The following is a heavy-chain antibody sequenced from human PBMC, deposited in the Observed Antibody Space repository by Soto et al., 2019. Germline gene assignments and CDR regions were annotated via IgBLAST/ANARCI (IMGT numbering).Heavy chain of an antibody. Sequence: GGSLRLPCAASGFTFSTYGRSWVRQAPGKGLEWVSGISGNGGRTDYADSVKGRFTISRDNSKDMLYLQMNSLRAEDAAVYYCAKSGRYSGYDFPFDYWGQGTLVTVSS. D-gene: IGHD5-12*01. CDR1: GFTFSTYG. J-gene: IGHJ4*02. V-gene: IGHV3-23*01. CDR3: AKSGRYSGYDFPFDY. CDR2: ISGNGGRT.